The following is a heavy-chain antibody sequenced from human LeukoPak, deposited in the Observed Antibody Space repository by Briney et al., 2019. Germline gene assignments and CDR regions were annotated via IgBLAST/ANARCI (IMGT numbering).Heavy chain of an antibody. CDR2: INPNSGGT. J-gene: IGHJ5*02. V-gene: IGHV1-2*02. Sequence: ASVKVSCKASGYTFTGYYMHWVRQAPGQGLEWMGWINPNSGGTNYAQKFQGRVTMTRDTSISTAYMELSRLRSDDTAVYYCAREGKAAADTNWFDPWDQGTLVTVSS. CDR3: AREGKAAADTNWFDP. D-gene: IGHD6-13*01. CDR1: GYTFTGYY.